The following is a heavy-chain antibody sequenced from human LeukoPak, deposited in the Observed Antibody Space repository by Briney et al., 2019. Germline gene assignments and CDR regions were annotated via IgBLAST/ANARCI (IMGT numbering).Heavy chain of an antibody. V-gene: IGHV3-23*01. Sequence: PGGSLRLSCAASGFTFSSYAMSWARQAPGKGLEWVSAISGSGGSTYYADSVKGRFTISRDNSKNTLYLQMNSLRAEDTAVYYCADLLRYFSDDDYWGQGTLVTVSS. J-gene: IGHJ4*02. CDR3: ADLLRYFSDDDY. CDR1: GFTFSSYA. D-gene: IGHD3-9*01. CDR2: ISGSGGST.